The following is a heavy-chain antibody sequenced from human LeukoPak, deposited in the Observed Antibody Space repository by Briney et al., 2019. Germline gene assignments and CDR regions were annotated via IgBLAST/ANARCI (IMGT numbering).Heavy chain of an antibody. D-gene: IGHD2-2*01. V-gene: IGHV3-30*02. J-gene: IGHJ4*02. CDR1: VFTFSGSG. CDR2: IRYHGSDK. CDR3: ARSPTSWYFDY. Sequence: GESLRLSCAASVFTFSGSGMHWVRQAPGKGLEWVAFIRYHGSDKFYADSVKGRFTISRDNSKNTLYLQMNSLRPEDTSVYYCARSPTSWYFDYWGQGTLVTVSS.